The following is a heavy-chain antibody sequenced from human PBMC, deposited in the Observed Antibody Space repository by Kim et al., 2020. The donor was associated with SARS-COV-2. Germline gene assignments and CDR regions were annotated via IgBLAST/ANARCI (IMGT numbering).Heavy chain of an antibody. D-gene: IGHD3-22*01. J-gene: IGHJ2*01. CDR3: AKDSSGYYSSWYFDL. V-gene: IGHV3-30*04. CDR2: ISYDGSNR. CDR1: GFTFSSYA. Sequence: GGSLRPSCAASGFTFSSYAMHWVRQAPGKGLEWVAIISYDGSNRYYADSVKGRFTISRDNSKNTLYLQMISLRAEDTALYYCAKDSSGYYSSWYFDLWGR.